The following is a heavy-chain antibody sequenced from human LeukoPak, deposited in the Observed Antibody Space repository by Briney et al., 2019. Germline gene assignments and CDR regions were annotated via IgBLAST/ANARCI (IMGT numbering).Heavy chain of an antibody. CDR3: ASSAVGFFDY. CDR2: IYHSGST. CDR1: GGSISSGGYS. Sequence: SQTLSLTCAVSGGSISSGGYSWSWIRQPPGKGLEWIGYIYHSGSTYYNPSLKSRVTISVDKSKNQFSLKLSSVTAADTAVYYCASSAVGFFDYWGQGTLVTVSS. J-gene: IGHJ4*02. V-gene: IGHV4-30-2*01. D-gene: IGHD1-26*01.